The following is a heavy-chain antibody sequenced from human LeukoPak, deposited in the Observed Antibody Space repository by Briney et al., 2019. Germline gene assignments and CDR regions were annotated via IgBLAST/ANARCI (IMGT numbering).Heavy chain of an antibody. CDR2: LSSRSDYL. V-gene: IGHV3-23*01. CDR1: GFTFGTYA. J-gene: IGHJ4*02. D-gene: IGHD1-26*01. Sequence: GGSLRLSCAASGFTFGTYAMSWVRQGPGKGLEWVSSLSSRSDYLYYADSVKGRFTISRDNSKNTLYPQMNSLRAEDTAVYYCAKDAIVGATHDFFDYWGQGTLVTVSS. CDR3: AKDAIVGATHDFFDY.